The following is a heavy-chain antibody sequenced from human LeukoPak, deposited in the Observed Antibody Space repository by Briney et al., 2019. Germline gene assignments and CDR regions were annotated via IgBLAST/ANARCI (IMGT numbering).Heavy chain of an antibody. CDR2: IYYSGST. CDR1: GGSISSSSYY. CDR3: AAEPYYDFWSGYYAAY. D-gene: IGHD3-3*01. J-gene: IGHJ4*02. V-gene: IGHV4-39*07. Sequence: SETLSLTCTVSGGSISSSSYYWSWIRQPPGKGLEWIGSIYYSGSTYYNPSLKSRVTISVDTSKNQFSLKLSSVTAADTAVYYCAAEPYYDFWSGYYAAYWGQGTLVTVSS.